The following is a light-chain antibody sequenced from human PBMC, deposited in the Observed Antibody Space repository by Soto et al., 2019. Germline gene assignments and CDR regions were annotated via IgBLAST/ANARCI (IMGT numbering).Light chain of an antibody. J-gene: IGKJ1*01. V-gene: IGKV3-20*01. CDR1: QSVSSSS. CDR2: GAS. Sequence: EIVLTQSPGTLSLSPGERATLSCRASQSVSSSSLAWYQQKPGQAPRLLIYGASSRATGIPDRFSGSGSGTDFTLTISSLEPEDFAVYYCQQYGSSPRTFGQGTKVDNK. CDR3: QQYGSSPRT.